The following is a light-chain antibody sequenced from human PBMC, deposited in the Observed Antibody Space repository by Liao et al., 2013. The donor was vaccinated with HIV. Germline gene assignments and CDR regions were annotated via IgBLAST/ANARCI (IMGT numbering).Light chain of an antibody. V-gene: IGLV3-21*01. CDR2: YDS. CDR1: NIGSKS. Sequence: SYVLTQPPSVSVAPGKTARITCGGNNIGSKSVHWYQRKPGQAPMVVIYYDSDRPSGIPERFSGSNSGNTATLTISRVEAGDEADYYCQVWDNSNNRVVFGGGTKLTAL. J-gene: IGLJ2*01. CDR3: QVWDNSNNRVV.